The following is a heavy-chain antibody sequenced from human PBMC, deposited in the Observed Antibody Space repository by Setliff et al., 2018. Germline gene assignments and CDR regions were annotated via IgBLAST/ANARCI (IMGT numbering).Heavy chain of an antibody. CDR1: GGSISSGTYY. Sequence: PSETLSLTCTVSGGSISSGTYYWSWIRQPAGKALEWIGRIYPRGSTDYNPSLKSRVSMSIDMAKNQFSLNLNSVTAADTAVYFCVRYWESYYSGAHALDLWGPGTMVTVSS. V-gene: IGHV4-61*02. CDR3: VRYWESYYSGAHALDL. D-gene: IGHD2-15*01. CDR2: IYPRGST. J-gene: IGHJ3*01.